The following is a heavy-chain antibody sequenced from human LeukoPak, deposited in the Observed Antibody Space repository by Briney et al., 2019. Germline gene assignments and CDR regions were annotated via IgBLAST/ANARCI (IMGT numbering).Heavy chain of an antibody. CDR3: ARVGNTAMVDY. CDR1: GDSISSGGYY. CDR2: IYYSGST. J-gene: IGHJ4*02. Sequence: PSETLSPTCTVSGDSISSGGYYWSWIRQHPGKGLEWIGYIYYSGSTYYNPSLKSRITISIDTSKNQFSLKLSSVTAADTAVYYCARVGNTAMVDYWGQGTLVTVSS. D-gene: IGHD5-18*01. V-gene: IGHV4-31*03.